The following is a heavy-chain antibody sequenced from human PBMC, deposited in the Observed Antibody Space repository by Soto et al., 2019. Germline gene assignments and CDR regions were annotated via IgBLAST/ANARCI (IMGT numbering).Heavy chain of an antibody. CDR3: ARVRFLEWLLHPDYYYYYMDV. CDR1: GFTFSSYW. CDR2: KKQDGSEK. D-gene: IGHD3-3*01. J-gene: IGHJ6*03. Sequence: PGGSLRLSCAASGFTFSSYWMSWVRQAPGKGLEWVANKKQDGSEKYYVDSVKGRFTISRDNAKNSLYLQMNSLRAEDTAVYYCARVRFLEWLLHPDYYYYYMDVWGKGTTVTVSS. V-gene: IGHV3-7*01.